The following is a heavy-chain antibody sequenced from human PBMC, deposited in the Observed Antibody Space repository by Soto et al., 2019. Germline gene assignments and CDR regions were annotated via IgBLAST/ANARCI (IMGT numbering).Heavy chain of an antibody. CDR2: IIPIFGTA. Sequence: SVKVSCKASGGTFSSYAISWVRQAPGQGLEWMGGIIPIFGTANYAQKFQGRVTITADESTSTAYMELSSLRSEDTAVYYCARFTSLSFSGWYFDLWGRGTLVTVSS. CDR1: GGTFSSYA. V-gene: IGHV1-69*13. J-gene: IGHJ2*01. D-gene: IGHD3-3*01. CDR3: ARFTSLSFSGWYFDL.